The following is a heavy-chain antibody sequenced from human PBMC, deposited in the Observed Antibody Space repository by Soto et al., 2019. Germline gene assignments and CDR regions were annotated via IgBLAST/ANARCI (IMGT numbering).Heavy chain of an antibody. Sequence: QVQLVESGGGVVQPGRSLRLSCAASGFTFSSYAMHWVRQAPGKGLEWVAVISYVGSNKYYADSVKGRFTISRDNSKNTLYLQMNSLRAEDTAVYYCARVPHMFPSFDGMDVWGQGTTVTVSS. V-gene: IGHV3-30-3*01. CDR3: ARVPHMFPSFDGMDV. J-gene: IGHJ6*02. D-gene: IGHD3-10*02. CDR2: ISYVGSNK. CDR1: GFTFSSYA.